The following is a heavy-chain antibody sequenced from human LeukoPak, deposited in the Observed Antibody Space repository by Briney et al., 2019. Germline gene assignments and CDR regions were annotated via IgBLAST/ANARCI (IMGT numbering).Heavy chain of an antibody. CDR1: GGSISSYY. Sequence: PSETLSLTCTVSGGSISSYYWSWIRQPPGKGLEWIGYIYYSGSTNYNPSLKSRVTISVDTSKNQFSLKLSSVAAADTAVYYCARGNYYDGYYYYMDVWGKGTTVSVSS. CDR2: IYYSGST. V-gene: IGHV4-59*01. CDR3: ARGNYYDGYYYYMDV. D-gene: IGHD3-22*01. J-gene: IGHJ6*03.